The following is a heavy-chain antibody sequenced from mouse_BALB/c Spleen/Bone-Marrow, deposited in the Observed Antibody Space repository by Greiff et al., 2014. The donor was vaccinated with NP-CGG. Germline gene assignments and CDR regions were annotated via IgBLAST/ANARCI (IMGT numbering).Heavy chain of an antibody. CDR1: GYTFTSYW. CDR2: IYPSDSYT. J-gene: IGHJ4*01. D-gene: IGHD1-1*01. Sequence: QVQLQQSGAELVRPGASVKLSCRASGYTFTSYWINWVKQRPGQGLEWIGNIYPSDSYTNYNQRFKDKATLAVDKSSSTAYMQLSSPTSEDSAVYHCTRYGNSHYYAMDYWGQGTSVTVSS. CDR3: TRYGNSHYYAMDY. V-gene: IGHV1-69*02.